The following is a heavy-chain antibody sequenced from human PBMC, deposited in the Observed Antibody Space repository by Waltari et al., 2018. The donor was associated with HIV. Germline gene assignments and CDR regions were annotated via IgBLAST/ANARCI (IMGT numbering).Heavy chain of an antibody. V-gene: IGHV3-30*18. Sequence: FSFSTYGMHWVRQAPGKGLEWVAVISYDGSNKYYADSVKGRFTISRDNSKNTLYLQMNSLRAEDTAVYYCAKDKGGVTYIFDYWGQGTLVTVSS. D-gene: IGHD1-1*01. J-gene: IGHJ4*02. CDR2: ISYDGSNK. CDR1: FSFSTYG. CDR3: AKDKGGVTYIFDY.